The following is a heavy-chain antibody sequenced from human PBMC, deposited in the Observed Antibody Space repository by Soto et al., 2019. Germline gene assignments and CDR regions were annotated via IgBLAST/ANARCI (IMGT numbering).Heavy chain of an antibody. D-gene: IGHD6-19*01. CDR3: ARQLAVAGTFYFDY. Sequence: LSLTCTVSGGSISSYYWSWIRQPPGKGLEWIGYIYYSGSTNYNPSLKSRVTISVDTSKNQFSLKLSSVTAADTAVYYCARQLAVAGTFYFDYWGQGTLVTVSS. CDR2: IYYSGST. J-gene: IGHJ4*02. CDR1: GGSISSYY. V-gene: IGHV4-59*08.